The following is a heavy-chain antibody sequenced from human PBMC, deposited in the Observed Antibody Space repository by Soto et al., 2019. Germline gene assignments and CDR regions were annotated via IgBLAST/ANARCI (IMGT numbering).Heavy chain of an antibody. CDR2: ISAYNGNT. V-gene: IGHV1-18*01. D-gene: IGHD6-6*01. CDR3: ARDERRQLGEGEGFDY. CDR1: GYTFTSYG. J-gene: IGHJ4*02. Sequence: GASVKVSCKASGYTFTSYGISWVRQAPGQGLEWMGWISAYNGNTNYAQKLRGRVTMTTDTSTSTAYMELRSLRSDDTAVYYCARDERRQLGEGEGFDYWGQGTLVTVSS.